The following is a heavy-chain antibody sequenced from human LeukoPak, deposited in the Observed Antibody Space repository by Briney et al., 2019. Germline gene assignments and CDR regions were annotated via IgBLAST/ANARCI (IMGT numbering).Heavy chain of an antibody. V-gene: IGHV3-33*01. CDR2: IWYDGSNK. CDR3: ARDGMIALAEGHFDY. J-gene: IGHJ4*02. Sequence: GGSLRLSCAASGFTFSSYGMHWVRQAPGKGLEWVAVIWYDGSNKYYADSVKGRFTISRDNSKNTLYLQMNSLRAEDTAVYYWARDGMIALAEGHFDYWGQGTLVTVSS. CDR1: GFTFSSYG. D-gene: IGHD6-19*01.